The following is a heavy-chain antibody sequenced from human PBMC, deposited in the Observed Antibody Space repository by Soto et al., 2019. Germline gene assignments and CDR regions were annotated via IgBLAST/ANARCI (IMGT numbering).Heavy chain of an antibody. CDR2: IYYSGST. D-gene: IGHD6-19*01. V-gene: IGHV4-39*06. CDR3: ARVPWQWLGGYAFDI. Sequence: PSETLSLTCTVSGASISSSSFYWGWIRQPPGKGLEWIANIYYSGSTNYNPSLKSRATISVDTSKNQFTLKLSSVTAADTAVYYCARVPWQWLGGYAFDIWGQGTMVTVSS. J-gene: IGHJ3*02. CDR1: GASISSSSFY.